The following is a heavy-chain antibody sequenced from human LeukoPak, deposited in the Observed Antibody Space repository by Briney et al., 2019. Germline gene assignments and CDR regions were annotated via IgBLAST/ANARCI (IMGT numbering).Heavy chain of an antibody. CDR3: ARAKIQLWSSNQRFDY. D-gene: IGHD5-18*01. CDR1: GGSISSSNW. J-gene: IGHJ4*02. Sequence: PSETLSLTCAVSGGSISSSNWWSWVRQPPGKGLEWIGEIYHSGSTNYNPSLKSRVTISVDKSKNQFSLKLSSVTAADTAVYYCARAKIQLWSSNQRFDYWGQGTLVTVSS. CDR2: IYHSGST. V-gene: IGHV4-4*02.